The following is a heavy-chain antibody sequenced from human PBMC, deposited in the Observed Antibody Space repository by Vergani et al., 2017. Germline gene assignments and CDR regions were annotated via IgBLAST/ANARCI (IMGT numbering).Heavy chain of an antibody. V-gene: IGHV4-59*01. D-gene: IGHD3-3*01. J-gene: IGHJ5*02. CDR3: ARGYDFWSGYSANWFDP. CDR1: GGSISSYY. Sequence: QVQLQESGPGLVKPSETLSLTCTVSGGSISSYYWSWIRQPPGKGLEWIGYIYYSGSTNYNPSLKSRVTISVDTSKNQFSLKLSSVTAADTAVYYCARGYDFWSGYSANWFDPWGQGTLVTVSS. CDR2: IYYSGST.